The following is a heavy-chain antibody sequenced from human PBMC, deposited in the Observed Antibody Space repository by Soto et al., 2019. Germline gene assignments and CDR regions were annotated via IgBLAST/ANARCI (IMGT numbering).Heavy chain of an antibody. V-gene: IGHV4-39*01. D-gene: IGHD6-13*01. CDR2: IYYSGST. J-gene: IGHJ4*02. CDR1: GGSISSSSYY. Sequence: SETLSLTCTVSGGSISSSSYYWGWIRQSPGKGLEWIGSIYYSGSTYYNPSLKSRVTIFVDTSKNQFSLKLSSVTAADTAVYYCARTGPGPSYSSSWYPPRYFDYWGQGTLVTVSS. CDR3: ARTGPGPSYSSSWYPPRYFDY.